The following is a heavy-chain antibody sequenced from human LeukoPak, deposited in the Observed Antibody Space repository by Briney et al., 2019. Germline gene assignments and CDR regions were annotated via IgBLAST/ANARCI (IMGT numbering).Heavy chain of an antibody. D-gene: IGHD3-3*01. CDR2: IDRDGKTT. Sequence: GGSLRLSCAVSGLTFSSHWMFCVRQAPGGALVWVSHIDRDGKTTGYADSVKGRFTISRDNAKNTLYLQMNSLRAEDTAVYYCATETSAWSTFDIWGQGTTVTVSA. V-gene: IGHV3-74*01. J-gene: IGHJ3*02. CDR1: GLTFSSHW. CDR3: ATETSAWSTFDI.